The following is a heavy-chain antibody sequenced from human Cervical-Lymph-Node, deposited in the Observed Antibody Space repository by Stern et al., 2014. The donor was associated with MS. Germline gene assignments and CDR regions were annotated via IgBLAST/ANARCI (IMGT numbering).Heavy chain of an antibody. Sequence: QVQLVQSGAEVKKPGASVKVSCKTSGYIFTGYYIHWVRQDPGQGLEWMAWINPHTGGTKYAQKFQGRVTMSRDTSISTAYVELSGLTSDDTAVYYCARDQRGITIFGVVTDYYYRGMDVWGQGTTVTVSS. D-gene: IGHD3-3*01. CDR2: INPHTGGT. CDR3: ARDQRGITIFGVVTDYYYRGMDV. J-gene: IGHJ6*02. CDR1: GYIFTGYY. V-gene: IGHV1-2*02.